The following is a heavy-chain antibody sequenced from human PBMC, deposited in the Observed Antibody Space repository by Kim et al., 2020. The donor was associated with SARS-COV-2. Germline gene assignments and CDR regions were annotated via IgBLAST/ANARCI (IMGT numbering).Heavy chain of an antibody. J-gene: IGHJ3*02. CDR3: AKDFTYDEAFDI. CDR1: GFTFGDYA. V-gene: IGHV3-9*01. CDR2: ISWSGGST. D-gene: IGHD3-22*01. Sequence: GGSLRLSCAASGFTFGDYAMNWVRQAPGKGLEWVSGISWSGGSTGYADSVKGRFTISRDNAKNSLYLQMNSLRAEDTALYYCAKDFTYDEAFDIWGQGTMVTVSS.